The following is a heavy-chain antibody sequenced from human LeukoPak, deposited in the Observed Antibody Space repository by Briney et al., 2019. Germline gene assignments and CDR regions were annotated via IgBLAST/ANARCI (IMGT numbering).Heavy chain of an antibody. CDR3: ASSNVLLWFGEPNNWFDP. V-gene: IGHV1-69*04. CDR1: GGTFSSYA. CDR2: IIPTLGIA. Sequence: ASVKVSCKASGGTFSSYAISWVRQAPGQGLEWMGRIIPTLGIANYAQKFQGRVTITADKSTSTAYMELSSLRSEDTAVYYCASSNVLLWFGEPNNWFDPWGQGTLVTVSS. J-gene: IGHJ5*02. D-gene: IGHD3-10*01.